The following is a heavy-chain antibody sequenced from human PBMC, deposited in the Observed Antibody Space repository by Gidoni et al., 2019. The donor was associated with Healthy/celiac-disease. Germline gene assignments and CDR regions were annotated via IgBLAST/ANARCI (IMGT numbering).Heavy chain of an antibody. V-gene: IGHV3-33*01. CDR3: ARDLRARGVGSGSPLFDP. CDR1: GFTFSSYG. J-gene: IGHJ5*02. Sequence: QVQLVESGGGVVQPGRSLRLSCAASGFTFSSYGMHWVRQAPGKGLEWVAVIWYDGSNKYYADSVKGRFTISRDNSKNTLYLQMNSLRAEDTAVYYCARDLRARGVGSGSPLFDPWGQGTLVTVSS. D-gene: IGHD3-10*01. CDR2: IWYDGSNK.